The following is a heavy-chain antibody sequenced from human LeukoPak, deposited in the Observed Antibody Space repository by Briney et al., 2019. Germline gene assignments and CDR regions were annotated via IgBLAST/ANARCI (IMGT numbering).Heavy chain of an antibody. V-gene: IGHV1-3*01. Sequence: ASVTVSFKAAGYTFTIYAMHWVRQAPGQRQEWMGWINAGNGNTKYSQKVQGRVTITRDTSASTAYMELSSLRSEDTAVYYCASSVAGTWGHWGQGTLVTVSS. CDR3: ASSVAGTWGH. D-gene: IGHD6-19*01. CDR2: INAGNGNT. CDR1: GYTFTIYA. J-gene: IGHJ4*02.